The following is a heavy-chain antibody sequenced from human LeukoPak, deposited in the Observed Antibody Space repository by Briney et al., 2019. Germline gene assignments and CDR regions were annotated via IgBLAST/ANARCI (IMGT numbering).Heavy chain of an antibody. J-gene: IGHJ4*02. CDR1: GGTFCSYA. CDR2: IIPIFGTA. Sequence: SVKVSCKASGGTFCSYAISWVRQAPGQGLEWMGGIIPIFGTANYAQKFQGRVTITADESTSTAYMELSSLRSEDTAVYYCARGGYYDSSGYIQLDYWGQGTLVTVSS. CDR3: ARGGYYDSSGYIQLDY. D-gene: IGHD3-22*01. V-gene: IGHV1-69*01.